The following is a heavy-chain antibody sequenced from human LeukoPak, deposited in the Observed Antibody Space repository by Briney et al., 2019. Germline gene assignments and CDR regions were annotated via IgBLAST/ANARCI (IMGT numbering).Heavy chain of an antibody. CDR2: IHYSGSA. CDR3: ARRPRSGYYLAY. J-gene: IGHJ4*02. D-gene: IGHD3-22*01. CDR1: SGFIISSDYY. V-gene: IGHV4-39*01. Sequence: SETLSLTCTVSSGFIISSDYYWGWIRQSPGKGLEWIGSIHYSGSAYYSPSLKSRVAISIDPSKNQFSLKLSSVTAADTAVYFCARRPRSGYYLAYWGQGTLVTVSS.